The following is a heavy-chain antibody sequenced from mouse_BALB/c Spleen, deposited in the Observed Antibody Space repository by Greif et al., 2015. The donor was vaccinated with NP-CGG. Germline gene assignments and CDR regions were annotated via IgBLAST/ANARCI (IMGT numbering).Heavy chain of an antibody. CDR2: INPSNGGT. V-gene: IGHV1S81*02. Sequence: QVQLQQSGAELVKPGASVKLSCKASGYTFTSYYMYWVKQRPGQGLEWIGEINPSNGGTNFNEKFKSKATLTVDKSSSTAYMQLSSLTSEDSAVYYCTRSDRYDVPFAYWGQGTLVTVSA. CDR3: TRSDRYDVPFAY. J-gene: IGHJ3*01. D-gene: IGHD2-14*01. CDR1: GYTFTSYY.